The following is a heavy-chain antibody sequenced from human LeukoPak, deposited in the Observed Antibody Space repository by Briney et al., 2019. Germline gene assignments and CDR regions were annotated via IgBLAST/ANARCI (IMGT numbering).Heavy chain of an antibody. Sequence: SETLSLTCTVSGGSISSGGYYWSWIRQHPGKGLEWIGYIYYSGSTYYNPSIKSRVTIPVDTSKNQFSLKLSSVTAADTAVYYCAAVYCSSTSCYTAFDYWGQGTLVTVSS. V-gene: IGHV4-31*03. CDR3: AAVYCSSTSCYTAFDY. CDR2: IYYSGST. CDR1: GGSISSGGYY. D-gene: IGHD2-2*02. J-gene: IGHJ4*02.